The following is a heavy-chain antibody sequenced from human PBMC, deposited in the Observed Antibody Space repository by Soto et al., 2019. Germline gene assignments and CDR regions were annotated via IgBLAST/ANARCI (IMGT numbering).Heavy chain of an antibody. V-gene: IGHV4-39*01. CDR3: ARGALGYCANTSCYGFDH. CDR1: GGSISSGNYY. D-gene: IGHD2-2*01. J-gene: IGHJ4*02. CDR2: RYYSGSI. Sequence: SETLSLTCTVSGGSISSGNYYWDWIRQPPGEGLEWIGSRYYSGSIYYNPSLKSRVTISVDTAKNQFSLKLSSVTAADTAVYYCARGALGYCANTSCYGFDHWGQGTLVTVSS.